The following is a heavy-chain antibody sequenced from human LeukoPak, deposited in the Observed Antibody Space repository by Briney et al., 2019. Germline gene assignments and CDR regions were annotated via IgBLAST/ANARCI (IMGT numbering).Heavy chain of an antibody. CDR3: ARGRVLLWFGELYKVDY. CDR1: GFTFSSYG. Sequence: PGGSLRLSCAASGFTFSSYGIRWVRQAPGKGLEWVAVISYDGSNKYYADSVKGRFTISRDNSKNTLYLQMNSLRAEDTAVYYCARGRVLLWFGELYKVDYWGQGTLVTVSS. V-gene: IGHV3-30*03. D-gene: IGHD3-10*01. CDR2: ISYDGSNK. J-gene: IGHJ4*02.